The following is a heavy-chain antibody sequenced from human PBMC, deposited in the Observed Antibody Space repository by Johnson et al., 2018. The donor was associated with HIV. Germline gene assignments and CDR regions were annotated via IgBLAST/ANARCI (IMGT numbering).Heavy chain of an antibody. Sequence: QVQLVESGGGVVQPGRSLRLSCAASGFTFRSYSMHWVRQAPGKGLEWVAVISYGESNEYYADSVKGRFTISRDNSKNTLYLQMNSLTAEDTAVYYCARQPDNFWSSDAFDIWGQGTMVTVSS. D-gene: IGHD3-3*01. CDR3: ARQPDNFWSSDAFDI. J-gene: IGHJ3*02. V-gene: IGHV3-30*19. CDR1: GFTFRSYS. CDR2: ISYGESNE.